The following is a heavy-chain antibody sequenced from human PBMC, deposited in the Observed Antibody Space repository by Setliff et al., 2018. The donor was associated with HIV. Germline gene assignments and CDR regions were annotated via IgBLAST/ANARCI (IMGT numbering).Heavy chain of an antibody. CDR2: INHSGST. V-gene: IGHV4-34*01. D-gene: IGHD3-16*01. CDR1: GGSFSGYY. CDR3: ARGSKGGFFDY. Sequence: SETLSLTCAVYGGSFSGYYWSWIRQPQGKGLEWIGEINHSGSTNYNPSLKSRVTISVDMSKNQFSLKLSSVTAADTAVYYCARGSKGGFFDYWGQGTLVTVS. J-gene: IGHJ4*02.